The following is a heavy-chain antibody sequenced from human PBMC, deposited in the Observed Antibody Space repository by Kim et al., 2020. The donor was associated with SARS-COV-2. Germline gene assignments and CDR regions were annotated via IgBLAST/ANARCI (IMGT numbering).Heavy chain of an antibody. J-gene: IGHJ4*02. CDR2: IWYDGSNK. Sequence: GGSLRLSCAASGFTFSSYGMHWVRQAPGKGLEWVAVIWYDGSNKYYADSVKGRFTISRDNSKNTLYLQMNSLRAEDTAVYYCARDFPAPHYYDSSGYSDYWGQGTLVTVSS. CDR3: ARDFPAPHYYDSSGYSDY. V-gene: IGHV3-33*01. D-gene: IGHD3-22*01. CDR1: GFTFSSYG.